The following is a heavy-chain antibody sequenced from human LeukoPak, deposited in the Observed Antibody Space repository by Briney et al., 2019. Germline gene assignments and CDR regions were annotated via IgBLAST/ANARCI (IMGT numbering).Heavy chain of an antibody. V-gene: IGHV3-23*01. CDR1: GFTFSSYG. J-gene: IGHJ4*02. CDR2: ISGSGGST. Sequence: PGGSLRLSCAASGFTFSSYGMSWVRQAPGKGLEWVSGISGSGGSTYYADSVQGRFTISRDNSKNMLYLQMNSLRTEDTAVYYCAKSWLRLGGDYWGQGTLVTVSS. D-gene: IGHD5-12*01. CDR3: AKSWLRLGGDY.